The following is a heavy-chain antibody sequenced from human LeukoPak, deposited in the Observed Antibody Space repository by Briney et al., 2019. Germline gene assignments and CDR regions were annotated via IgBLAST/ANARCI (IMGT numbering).Heavy chain of an antibody. V-gene: IGHV3-74*01. D-gene: IGHD4-17*01. J-gene: IGHJ4*02. CDR3: ARDPFYGDADFDY. Sequence: PGGSLRLSCAASGFTFSNYWIHWVRQAPGKGLVWVSRIKSDGSSTTYADSVKGRFTISRDNAKNMVYLQMNGLRAEDTAVYYCARDPFYGDADFDYWGQGTLVTVSS. CDR1: GFTFSNYW. CDR2: IKSDGSST.